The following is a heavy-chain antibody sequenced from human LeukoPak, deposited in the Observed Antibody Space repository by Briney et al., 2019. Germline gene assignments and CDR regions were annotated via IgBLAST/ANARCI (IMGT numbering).Heavy chain of an antibody. CDR3: AKGGVESVAGAGRYYYYMDV. CDR1: GFTFDDYA. CDR2: ISWNSGSI. V-gene: IGHV3-9*01. J-gene: IGHJ6*03. D-gene: IGHD2-15*01. Sequence: GGSLRLSCAASGFTFDDYAMHWVRQAPGKGLEWVSGISWNSGSIGYADSVKGRFTISRDNAKNSLYLQMNSLRAEDTALYYCAKGGVESVAGAGRYYYYMDVWGKGTTVTISS.